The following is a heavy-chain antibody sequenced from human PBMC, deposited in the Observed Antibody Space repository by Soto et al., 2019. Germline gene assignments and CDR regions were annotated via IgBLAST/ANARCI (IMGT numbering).Heavy chain of an antibody. J-gene: IGHJ4*02. CDR1: GFTVSSNY. Sequence: GGSLRLSCAASGFTVSSNYMSWVRQAPGKGLEWVSVIYSGGSTYYADSVKGRFTISRDNSKNTLYPQMNSLRAEDTAVYYCARLGPPTYYYGSGSYYNRRPTYFDYWGQGTLVTVSS. D-gene: IGHD3-10*01. V-gene: IGHV3-66*04. CDR2: IYSGGST. CDR3: ARLGPPTYYYGSGSYYNRRPTYFDY.